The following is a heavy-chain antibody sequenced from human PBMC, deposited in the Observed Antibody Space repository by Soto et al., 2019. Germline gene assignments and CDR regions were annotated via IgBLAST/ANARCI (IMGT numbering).Heavy chain of an antibody. V-gene: IGHV4-34*01. CDR3: ARGRPSRYCSGGSCYSRYFDY. CDR2: INHSGST. CDR1: GGSFSGYY. Sequence: ETLSLTCAVYGGSFSGYYWSWIRQPPGKGLEWIGEINHSGSTNYNPSLKSRVTISVDTSKNQFSLKLSSVTAADTAVYYCARGRPSRYCSGGSCYSRYFDYWGQGTLVTVSS. D-gene: IGHD2-15*01. J-gene: IGHJ4*02.